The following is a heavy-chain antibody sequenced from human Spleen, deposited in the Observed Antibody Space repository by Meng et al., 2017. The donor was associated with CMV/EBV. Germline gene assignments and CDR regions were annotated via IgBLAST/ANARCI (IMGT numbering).Heavy chain of an antibody. CDR3: TIKTGIGNFDY. CDR1: GGSFSGYY. D-gene: IGHD1-1*01. V-gene: IGHV4-34*01. CDR2: INHSGSA. J-gene: IGHJ4*02. Sequence: SQTLSLTCAVYGGSFSGYYWSWIRQPPGKGLEWIGEINHSGSANYNPSLRSRPTISLDTSKNQFSLNLTSVTAADTAVYYCTIKTGIGNFDYWGQGILVTVSS.